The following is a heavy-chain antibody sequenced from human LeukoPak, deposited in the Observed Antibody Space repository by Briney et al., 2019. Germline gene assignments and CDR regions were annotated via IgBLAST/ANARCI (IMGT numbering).Heavy chain of an antibody. CDR2: ISGSGGST. CDR3: AKVKIGRYYGTHRGWFDP. D-gene: IGHD3-10*01. Sequence: GGSLRLSCATSGFTFMNYAMSWVRQAPGKGLEWVSGISGSGGSTYYADSLKGRFTISRDNSKDTLYVQMNSLRAEDTAVYYCAKVKIGRYYGTHRGWFDPWGQGTLVTVSS. V-gene: IGHV3-23*01. CDR1: GFTFMNYA. J-gene: IGHJ5*02.